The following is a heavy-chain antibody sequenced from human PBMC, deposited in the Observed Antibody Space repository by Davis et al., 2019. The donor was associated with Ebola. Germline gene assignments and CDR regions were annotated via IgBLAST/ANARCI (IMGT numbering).Heavy chain of an antibody. CDR3: AAGLGDYSHDAFDI. D-gene: IGHD4-17*01. Sequence: ASVKVSCKASGYTFTDFYMHWVRQAPGQGLEWMGRINPNSGGTNYAPKFQGRVTMTRDTSISTAYMDLSGLKSDDASVYYCAAGLGDYSHDAFDIWGQGTMVTVSS. V-gene: IGHV1-2*06. CDR1: GYTFTDFY. J-gene: IGHJ3*02. CDR2: INPNSGGT.